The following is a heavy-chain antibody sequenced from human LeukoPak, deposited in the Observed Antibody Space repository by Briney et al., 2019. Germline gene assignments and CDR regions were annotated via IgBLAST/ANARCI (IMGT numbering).Heavy chain of an antibody. CDR1: GGSITSGYYY. V-gene: IGHV4-31*03. CDR3: ARGGPYYSGSGSYRDYYAMDV. CDR2: ISYSGST. Sequence: SQTLSLTCTVSGGSITSGYYYWSWLRQHPGKGLEWIGYISYSGSTYYNPSLKSRVTLSVDTSKHQFSLRLSSVTAADTAVYYCARGGPYYSGSGSYRDYYAMDVWGQGTTVTVSS. D-gene: IGHD3-10*01. J-gene: IGHJ6*02.